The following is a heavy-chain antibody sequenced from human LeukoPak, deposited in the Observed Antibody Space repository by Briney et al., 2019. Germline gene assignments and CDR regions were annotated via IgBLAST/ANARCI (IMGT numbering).Heavy chain of an antibody. CDR3: AKQVTAPGPIDY. V-gene: IGHV3-23*01. J-gene: IGHJ4*02. Sequence: GGSLRLSCAASGFTFTTYAMSWVRQAPGKGLEWVSAISGSGGSTYYADSVKGRFTISRDNSKNTLYLQMNSLTAEDKAVYYCAKQVTAPGPIDYWGQGTLVTVSP. CDR2: ISGSGGST. D-gene: IGHD2-21*02. CDR1: GFTFTTYA.